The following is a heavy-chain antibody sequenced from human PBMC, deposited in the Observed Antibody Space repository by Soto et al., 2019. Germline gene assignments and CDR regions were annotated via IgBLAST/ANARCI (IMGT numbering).Heavy chain of an antibody. J-gene: IGHJ4*02. V-gene: IGHV3-21*01. D-gene: IGHD3-22*01. Sequence: GGSLRLSCAASGFTFSSYSMNWVRQAPGKGLEWVSSISSSSSFIYYADSLKGRFTISRDNAKNSLYLQMNSLRAEDTAVYYCARNPYYYDTSGYYYWGQGTLVTVSS. CDR1: GFTFSSYS. CDR2: ISSSSSFI. CDR3: ARNPYYYDTSGYYY.